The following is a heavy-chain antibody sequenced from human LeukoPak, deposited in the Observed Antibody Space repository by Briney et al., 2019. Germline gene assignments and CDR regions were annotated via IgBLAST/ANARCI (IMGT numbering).Heavy chain of an antibody. CDR2: IYYSGST. Sequence: SETLSLTCTVSGGSISSGGYYWSWIRQHPGKGLEWVGYIYYSGSTYYNPSLKSRVTISVDTSKNQFSLKLSSVTAADTAVYYCARAATTDYFDYWGQGTLVTVSS. V-gene: IGHV4-31*03. CDR1: GGSISSGGYY. D-gene: IGHD5-12*01. CDR3: ARAATTDYFDY. J-gene: IGHJ4*02.